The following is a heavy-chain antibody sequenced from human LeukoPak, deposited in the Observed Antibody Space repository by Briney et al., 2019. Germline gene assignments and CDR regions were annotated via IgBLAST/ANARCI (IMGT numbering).Heavy chain of an antibody. V-gene: IGHV3-7*01. Sequence: GGSLRLSCAASGFPLSNYWMSWFRQAPGKGLEWVANIKQDGSERYYVDSVKGRFAISRDNAENSLYLQMNSLRAEDTAVYYCARYGNGAWLAHYSFDIWGQGTMVTVSS. CDR3: ARYGNGAWLAHYSFDI. J-gene: IGHJ3*02. CDR2: IKQDGSER. CDR1: GFPLSNYW. D-gene: IGHD6-19*01.